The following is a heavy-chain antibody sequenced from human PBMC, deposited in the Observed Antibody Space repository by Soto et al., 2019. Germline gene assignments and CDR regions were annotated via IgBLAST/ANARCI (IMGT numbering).Heavy chain of an antibody. J-gene: IGHJ3*02. CDR3: ARGDPARGVVAALDAFDI. V-gene: IGHV1-46*01. D-gene: IGHD2-15*01. Sequence: GASVKVSCKASGYTFTSYYMHWVRQAPGQGLEWMGIINPSGGSTSYAQKFQGRVTMTRDTSTSTVYMELSSLRSEDTAVYYCARGDPARGVVAALDAFDIWGQGTMVTVSS. CDR2: INPSGGST. CDR1: GYTFTSYY.